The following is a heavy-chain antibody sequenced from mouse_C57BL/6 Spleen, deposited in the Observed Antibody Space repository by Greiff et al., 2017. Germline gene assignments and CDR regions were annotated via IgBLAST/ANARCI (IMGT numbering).Heavy chain of an antibody. CDR2: IDPSDSYT. J-gene: IGHJ3*01. CDR1: GYTFTSYW. Sequence: QVQLQQPGAELVMPGASVKLSCKASGYTFTSYWMHWVKQRPGQGLEWIGEIDPSDSYTNYNQKFKGKSTLTVDKSSSTAYMQLSSRTSEDAAVFYCARRVSSAWFAYWGQGTLVTVSA. V-gene: IGHV1-69*01. CDR3: ARRVSSAWFAY. D-gene: IGHD2-10*02.